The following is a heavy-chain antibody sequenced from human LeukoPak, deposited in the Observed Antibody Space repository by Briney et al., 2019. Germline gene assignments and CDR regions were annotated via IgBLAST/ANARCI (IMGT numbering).Heavy chain of an antibody. CDR3: ARVSMSTTKDY. CDR1: GYTFTNYA. CDR2: INTYNGDA. J-gene: IGHJ4*02. V-gene: IGHV1-18*01. Sequence: ASVKVSCKAFGYTFTNYAISWVRQAPGQGFEWLGWINTYNGDAKYPLNIQGRVSLTTDTSTSTAYMELRSLRSDDTAVYYCARVSMSTTKDYWGQGTLVTVSS. D-gene: IGHD5-24*01.